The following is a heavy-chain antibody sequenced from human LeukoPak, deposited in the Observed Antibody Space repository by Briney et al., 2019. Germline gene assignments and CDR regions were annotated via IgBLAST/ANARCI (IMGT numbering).Heavy chain of an antibody. CDR1: GFTFNNYA. V-gene: IGHV3-23*01. Sequence: GGSLRLSCAGSGFTFNNYAMSWVRQAPGKGLEWVSSISGSGMLTYYADSVRGRFTISRDNSKNTLYLQMSSLRAEDTATFYCAKYYYDSGGRGNDAFDVWGQGTLVTVSS. J-gene: IGHJ3*01. CDR2: ISGSGMLT. CDR3: AKYYYDSGGRGNDAFDV. D-gene: IGHD3-22*01.